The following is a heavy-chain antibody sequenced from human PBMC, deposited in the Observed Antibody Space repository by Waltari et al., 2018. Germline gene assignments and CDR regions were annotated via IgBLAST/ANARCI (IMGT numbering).Heavy chain of an antibody. Sequence: EVQLLESGGGLVQPGGSLRLSCAASGFTFSSYAMSWVRQAPGKGLEWVSAISGSGGSTYDADSVKGRFTISRDNAKNSLYLQMNSLRAEDTAVYYCARVGWGYCSGGSCQFDYWGQGTLVTVSS. D-gene: IGHD2-15*01. V-gene: IGHV3-23*01. CDR1: GFTFSSYA. CDR3: ARVGWGYCSGGSCQFDY. CDR2: ISGSGGST. J-gene: IGHJ4*02.